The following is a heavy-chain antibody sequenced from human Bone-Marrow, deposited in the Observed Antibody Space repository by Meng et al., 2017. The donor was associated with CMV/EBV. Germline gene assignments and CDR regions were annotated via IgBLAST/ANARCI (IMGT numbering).Heavy chain of an antibody. CDR3: ARAHGHSGSYYVYNWFDS. V-gene: IGHV1-2*02. D-gene: IGHD1-26*01. CDR1: GYTFTGYY. CDR2: INPNSGGT. J-gene: IGHJ5*01. Sequence: ASVKVSCKASGYTFTGYYMHWVRQAPGQGLEWMGWINPNSGGTNYAQKFQGRVTMTRDTSIDTAYMELSRLGSDDTAVYYCARAHGHSGSYYVYNWFDSWGQGTLVTVSS.